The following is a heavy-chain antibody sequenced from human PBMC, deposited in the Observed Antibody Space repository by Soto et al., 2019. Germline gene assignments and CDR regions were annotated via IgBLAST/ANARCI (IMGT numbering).Heavy chain of an antibody. CDR3: ARDRTVRGDWFDP. J-gene: IGHJ5*02. CDR1: GGSISSYY. CDR2: ISTSGTT. D-gene: IGHD3-10*01. V-gene: IGHV4-4*07. Sequence: QVQLQESGPGLVKASETVSLTCTVSGGSISSYYWTWIRQPAGKGLEWIGRISTSGTTNYNPSPKSRVTMSVDTSKNQFSLKLSSVTAADTAVYYCARDRTVRGDWFDPWGQGTLVTVSS.